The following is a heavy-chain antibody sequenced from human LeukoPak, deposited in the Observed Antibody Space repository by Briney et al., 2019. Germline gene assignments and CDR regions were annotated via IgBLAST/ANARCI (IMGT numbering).Heavy chain of an antibody. V-gene: IGHV3-23*01. CDR1: GFTFSSYA. CDR2: ISGSGGST. J-gene: IGHJ4*02. Sequence: GGSLRLSCAASGFTFSSYAMSWVRQAPGKGLEWVSAISGSGGSTYYADSVKGRFTISRDNSKNTLYLQMNSLRAEDTAVYCCAKDGSPYYDILTGYYIHPFDYWGQGTLVTVSS. CDR3: AKDGSPYYDILTGYYIHPFDY. D-gene: IGHD3-9*01.